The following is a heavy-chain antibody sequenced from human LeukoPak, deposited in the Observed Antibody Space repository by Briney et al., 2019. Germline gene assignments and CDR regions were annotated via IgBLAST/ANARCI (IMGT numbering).Heavy chain of an antibody. CDR2: ISSSSSTI. Sequence: GGPLRLSCAASGFTFSSYSMNWFRQAPGKGLEGVSYISSSSSTIYYADSVKGRFTISRDNAKNSLYLQMNSLRAEDTAVYYCARESSVNWFDPWGQGTLVTVSS. J-gene: IGHJ5*02. V-gene: IGHV3-48*04. CDR3: ARESSVNWFDP. CDR1: GFTFSSYS. D-gene: IGHD5/OR15-5a*01.